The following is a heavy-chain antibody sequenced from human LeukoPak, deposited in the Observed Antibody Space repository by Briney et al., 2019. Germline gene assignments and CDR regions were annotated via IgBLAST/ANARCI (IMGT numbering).Heavy chain of an antibody. CDR1: GFTFSSYD. CDR3: ARVAGWHWFDP. V-gene: IGHV3-23*01. CDR2: IRPSGDNT. J-gene: IGHJ5*02. Sequence: GGSLRLSCAASGFTFSSYDMTWVRQAPGRGLEWVSSIRPSGDNTHYGDSVKGRFTISRDNSKNTVYLQMNNMRVDDTAVYYCARVAGWHWFDPWGQGTLVIVSP. D-gene: IGHD6-19*01.